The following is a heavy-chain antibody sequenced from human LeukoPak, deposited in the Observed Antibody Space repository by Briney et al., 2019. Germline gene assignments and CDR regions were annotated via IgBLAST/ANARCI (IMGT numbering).Heavy chain of an antibody. CDR3: TSWGDTTAEYFQR. Sequence: GGSLRLSCAASGFTFSSYSMNWVRQAPGKGLEWVSYISSSSSTIYYADSVKGRFTISRDNAQNSMYLQMNSLRVEDTAVYYCTSWGDTTAEYFQRWGQGTLVTVSS. CDR1: GFTFSSYS. V-gene: IGHV3-48*04. CDR2: ISSSSSTI. J-gene: IGHJ1*01. D-gene: IGHD2-21*02.